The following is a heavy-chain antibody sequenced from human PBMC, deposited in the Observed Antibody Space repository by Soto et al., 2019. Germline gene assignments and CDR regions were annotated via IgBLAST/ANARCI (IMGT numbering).Heavy chain of an antibody. CDR3: ARMWDYYDNAGDAFDL. V-gene: IGHV2-26*01. J-gene: IGHJ3*01. Sequence: QVTLKESGPVLVKPTQTLTLTCTVSGFSLSNARMGVSWIRQPPGKALEWLAHIFANDEESYNTSLRSRLTIARDTSKNQVVLTMTNMDPVDTATYYCARMWDYYDNAGDAFDLWGQGTMVTVSS. CDR1: GFSLSNARMG. D-gene: IGHD3-22*01. CDR2: IFANDEE.